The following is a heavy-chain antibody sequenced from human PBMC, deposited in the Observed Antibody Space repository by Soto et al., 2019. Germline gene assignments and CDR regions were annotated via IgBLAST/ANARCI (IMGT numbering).Heavy chain of an antibody. J-gene: IGHJ4*02. CDR3: AKDFGEHWLPDY. V-gene: IGHV3-23*01. D-gene: IGHD3-10*01. CDR2: ISGSGGNT. Sequence: EVQILESGGGLIQPGGSLRLSCAASGFTFTTYAMSWFRQAPGKGLEWVSAISGSGGNTYYADSVKGRFNISRDNSKNTVHLQMNSLRVDDTAVYYCAKDFGEHWLPDYWGQGTLVTGSS. CDR1: GFTFTTYA.